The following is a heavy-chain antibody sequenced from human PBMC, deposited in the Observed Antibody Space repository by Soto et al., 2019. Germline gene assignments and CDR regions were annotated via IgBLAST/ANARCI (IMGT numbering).Heavy chain of an antibody. CDR3: ARKGGATVTTNYFDY. Sequence: QVQLQESGPGLVKPSGTLSLTCTVSGGSISTSNWWSWVRQPPGKGLEWIGEISPSGSTNYNPAPKRRGITSLDISKNQFPLNLSSVTAADTAVYYCARKGGATVTTNYFDYWGQGTLVTVSS. V-gene: IGHV4-4*02. D-gene: IGHD4-17*01. J-gene: IGHJ4*02. CDR2: ISPSGST. CDR1: GGSISTSNW.